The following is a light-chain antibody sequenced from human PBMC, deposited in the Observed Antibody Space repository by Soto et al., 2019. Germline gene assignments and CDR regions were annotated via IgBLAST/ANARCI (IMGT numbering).Light chain of an antibody. Sequence: DIQMTQSPSSLSASVGDRVTITCRASQGISNYLAWYQQKPGKVPKLLIYAASTLQSGVPSRFGGSGSGTDFTLTISSLLPEDVATYYCQKYNSAPPLTFGGGTKVEIK. CDR2: AAS. CDR1: QGISNY. V-gene: IGKV1-27*01. J-gene: IGKJ4*01. CDR3: QKYNSAPPLT.